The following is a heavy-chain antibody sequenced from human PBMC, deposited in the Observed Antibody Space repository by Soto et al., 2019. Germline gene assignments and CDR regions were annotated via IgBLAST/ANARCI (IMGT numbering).Heavy chain of an antibody. CDR3: ARGSKQWLTTPSGYYYDGMDV. CDR2: IIPIFGTA. Sequence: QVQLVQSGAEVKKPGSSVKVSCKASGGTFSSYAISWVRQAPGQGLEWMGGIIPIFGTANYAQKFQGRVTITADESTSTAYMELSSLRSEDTAVYYCARGSKQWLTTPSGYYYDGMDVWGQGTTVTVSS. J-gene: IGHJ6*02. D-gene: IGHD6-19*01. V-gene: IGHV1-69*01. CDR1: GGTFSSYA.